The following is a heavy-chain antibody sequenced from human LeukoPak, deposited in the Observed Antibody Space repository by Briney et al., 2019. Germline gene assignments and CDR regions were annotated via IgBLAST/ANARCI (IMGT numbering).Heavy chain of an antibody. Sequence: ASVKVSCKASGGTFSSYAISWVRQAPGQGLEWMGRIIPIFGTANYAQKFQGRVTITTDESTSTAYMELINLRSEDTAVYYCATRNYISGSGYYFDYWGQGTLVTVSS. CDR1: GGTFSSYA. CDR3: ATRNYISGSGYYFDY. V-gene: IGHV1-69*05. CDR2: IIPIFGTA. J-gene: IGHJ4*02. D-gene: IGHD3-22*01.